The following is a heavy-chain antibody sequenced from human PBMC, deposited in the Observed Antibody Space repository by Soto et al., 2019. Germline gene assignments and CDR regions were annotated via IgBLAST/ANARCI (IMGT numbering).Heavy chain of an antibody. J-gene: IGHJ5*01. V-gene: IGHV3-21*01. CDR1: GFTFRSYA. D-gene: IGHD3-10*01. CDR3: ARDILSGGAYPDS. Sequence: PGGSMRLSCAASGFTFRSYAMSWVRQAAGKGLEWVSSISSSSSNIYYAGSVKGRFTISRDNAKNSLFLQMNSLRADDTAVYYCARDILSGGAYPDSWGQGTKVTVSS. CDR2: ISSSSSNI.